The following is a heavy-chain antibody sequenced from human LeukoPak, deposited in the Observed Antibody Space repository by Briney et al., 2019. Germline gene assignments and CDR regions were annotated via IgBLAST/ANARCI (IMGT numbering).Heavy chain of an antibody. V-gene: IGHV1-24*01. CDR2: FDPEDGET. CDR1: GYTLTELS. J-gene: IGHJ4*02. CDR3: ARGDNRYYDILTGYIGTDY. D-gene: IGHD3-9*01. Sequence: ASVKVSCKVSGYTLTELSMHWVRQAPGKGLEWMGGFDPEDGETIYAQKFQGRVTMTRDTSITTAYMELSSLRSDDTAVYYCARGDNRYYDILTGYIGTDYWGQGTLVTVSS.